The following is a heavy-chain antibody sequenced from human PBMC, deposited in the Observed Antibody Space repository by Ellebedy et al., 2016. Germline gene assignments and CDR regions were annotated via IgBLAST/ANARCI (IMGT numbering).Heavy chain of an antibody. CDR2: IYYSGST. V-gene: IGHV4-39*07. Sequence: SETLSLXXTVSGGSISSSSYYWGWIRQPPGKGLEWIGSIYYSGSTYYNPSLKSRVTISVDTSKNQFSLKLSSVTAADTAVYYCARDPSYCSSTSCYTDWGQGTLVTVSS. CDR1: GGSISSSSYY. J-gene: IGHJ4*02. CDR3: ARDPSYCSSTSCYTD. D-gene: IGHD2-2*02.